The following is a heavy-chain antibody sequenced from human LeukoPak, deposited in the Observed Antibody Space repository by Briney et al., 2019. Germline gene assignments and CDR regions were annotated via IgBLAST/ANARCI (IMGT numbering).Heavy chain of an antibody. Sequence: GGSLRLSCAASGFTFDDYAMHWVRQAPGKGLEWVSGISWNSGSIGYADSVKGRFTISRDNAKNSLHLQMNSLRAEDTALYYCAKVKTKAVAASGAFDIWGQGTMVTVSS. V-gene: IGHV3-9*01. CDR2: ISWNSGSI. CDR3: AKVKTKAVAASGAFDI. J-gene: IGHJ3*02. D-gene: IGHD6-19*01. CDR1: GFTFDDYA.